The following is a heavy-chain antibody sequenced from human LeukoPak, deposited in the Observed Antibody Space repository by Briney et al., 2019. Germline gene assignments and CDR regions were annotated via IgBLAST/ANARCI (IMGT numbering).Heavy chain of an antibody. CDR2: ISGYNGNT. D-gene: IGHD3-10*01. CDR1: GYTFTSYG. Sequence: ASVKVSCKASGYTFTSYGISCVRQAPGQGLEWMGWISGYNGNTNYAQKLQGRVTMTTDTSTSTAYMELRSLRSDDTAVYYCARGSSTMVRGVHDYWGQGTLVTVSS. V-gene: IGHV1-18*01. CDR3: ARGSSTMVRGVHDY. J-gene: IGHJ4*02.